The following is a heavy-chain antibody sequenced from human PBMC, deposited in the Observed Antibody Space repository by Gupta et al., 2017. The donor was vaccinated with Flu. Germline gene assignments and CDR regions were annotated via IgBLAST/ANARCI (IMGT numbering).Heavy chain of an antibody. V-gene: IGHV3-15*01. CDR2: LKSHTDGGTT. CDR1: GFTFSDAY. CDR3: ATDSSGGITFDI. J-gene: IGHJ3*02. D-gene: IGHD3-16*01. Sequence: EVQLVESGGGLVKPGGSLTLSCVASGFTFSDAYMNWVRQGPGKGLEWVGRLKSHTDGGTTDYAPPVKGRFTISRDDSKNTLFLQMRSLKTEDTAVYFCATDSSGGITFDIWGRGTMVTVSS.